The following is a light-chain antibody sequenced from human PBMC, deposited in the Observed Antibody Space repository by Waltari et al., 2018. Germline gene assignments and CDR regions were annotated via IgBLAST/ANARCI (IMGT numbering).Light chain of an antibody. V-gene: IGKV3-11*01. J-gene: IGKJ4*01. CDR1: QSVIRY. Sequence: EIVLTQSPATLSLSPGERATLSCRASQSVIRYLAWYQKKHGQAPRLRIYDASNRATGIPARFSGSGSGTDFTLTIGSLEVEDSAVYYCQHRSSWPLTFGGGTKVEIK. CDR3: QHRSSWPLT. CDR2: DAS.